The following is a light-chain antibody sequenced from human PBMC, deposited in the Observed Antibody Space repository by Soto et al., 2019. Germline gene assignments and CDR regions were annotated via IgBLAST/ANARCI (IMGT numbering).Light chain of an antibody. Sequence: DIQMTQSPSSVSASVGDRVTITCRASQGISSGLAWYQQKPGKAPKLLIYAASSLQSGVPSRFSGSGSGTDFTLTNSSLQPEDFATYYCQQANSFPITFGLGTRLEIK. CDR3: QQANSFPIT. CDR2: AAS. V-gene: IGKV1D-12*01. CDR1: QGISSG. J-gene: IGKJ5*01.